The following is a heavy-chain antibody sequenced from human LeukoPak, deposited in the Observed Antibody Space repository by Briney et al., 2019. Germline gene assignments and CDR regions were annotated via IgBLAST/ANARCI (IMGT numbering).Heavy chain of an antibody. V-gene: IGHV3-33*01. J-gene: IGHJ4*02. CDR2: IWYDGSNK. Sequence: GGSLRLSCVVSGFTFSSYGMHWVRQAPGKGLEWVAVIWYDGSNKYYADSVKGRFTISRDNSKNTLHVQMNSLRAEDTAVYYCASTRDVVVIKYWGQGTLVTVSS. D-gene: IGHD3-22*01. CDR3: ASTRDVVVIKY. CDR1: GFTFSSYG.